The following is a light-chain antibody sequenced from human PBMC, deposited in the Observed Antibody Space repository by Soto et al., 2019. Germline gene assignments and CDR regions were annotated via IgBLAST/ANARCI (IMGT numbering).Light chain of an antibody. Sequence: QSALTQPPSAAGSPGQSVTISCTGTSSDVGAYDYVSWYQQHPGKAPKLMIYEVTKRPSGVPARFSGSKSGNTASLTVSGLQAEDEADYYCSSYAGSTNLGVFGGGTKVTVL. V-gene: IGLV2-8*01. CDR3: SSYAGSTNLGV. CDR2: EVT. CDR1: SSDVGAYDY. J-gene: IGLJ2*01.